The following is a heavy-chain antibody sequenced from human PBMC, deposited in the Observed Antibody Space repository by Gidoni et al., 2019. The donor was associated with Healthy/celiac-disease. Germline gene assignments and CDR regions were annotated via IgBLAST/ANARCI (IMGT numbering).Heavy chain of an antibody. J-gene: IGHJ5*02. CDR2: MNPNSGNT. CDR3: ATSPEQYGSGGSCYRRRVSWFDP. CDR1: GCTFTSYD. V-gene: IGHV1-8*01. D-gene: IGHD2-15*01. Sequence: QVQLVQSGAEVKKPGASVKVACKASGCTFTSYDINWVRQATGHGLEWMGWMNPNSGNTGYEQKFQGRDTMTRNTSISTAYMELSSLRSEDTAVYYCATSPEQYGSGGSCYRRRVSWFDPWGQGTLVTVSS.